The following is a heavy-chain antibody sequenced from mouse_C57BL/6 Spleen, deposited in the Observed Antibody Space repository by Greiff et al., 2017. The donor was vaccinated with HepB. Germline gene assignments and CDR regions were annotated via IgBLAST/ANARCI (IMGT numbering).Heavy chain of an antibody. J-gene: IGHJ4*01. CDR2: ISNGGGST. CDR1: GFTFSDYY. D-gene: IGHD2-4*01. CDR3: ARHEGYYESAMDY. Sequence: EVQGVESGGGLVQPGGSLKLSCAASGFTFSDYYMYWVRQTPEKRLEWVAYISNGGGSTYYPDTVKGRVTITTDNAKNTLYLQLSRLKSEDTAMYYCARHEGYYESAMDYWGQGTSVTVSS. V-gene: IGHV5-12*01.